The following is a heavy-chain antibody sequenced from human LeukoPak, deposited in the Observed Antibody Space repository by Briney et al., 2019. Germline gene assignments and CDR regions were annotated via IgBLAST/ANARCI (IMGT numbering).Heavy chain of an antibody. CDR2: IYHSGST. Sequence: SETLSLTCTVSGYSISSGYYWGWIRQPPGKGLEWIGSIYHSGSTYYNPSLKSRVTISVDTSKNQFSLKLSSVTAADTAVYYCARGYGGGYYFDYWGQGTLVTVSS. J-gene: IGHJ4*02. V-gene: IGHV4-38-2*02. CDR1: GYSISSGYY. CDR3: ARGYGGGYYFDY. D-gene: IGHD3-16*01.